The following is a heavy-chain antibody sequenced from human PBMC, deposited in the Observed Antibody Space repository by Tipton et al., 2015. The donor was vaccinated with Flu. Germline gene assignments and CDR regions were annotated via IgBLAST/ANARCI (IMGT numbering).Heavy chain of an antibody. J-gene: IGHJ4*02. CDR1: GDSISSDFY. Sequence: LRLSCAVSGDSISSDFYWAWIRQFPGKGLEWIGTVSRTGSTIYNPSLKSRVTISIDTSKNQFSLNMRSVTAADMAVYYCARADSSSSKHFDYWGQGTLVTVSS. D-gene: IGHD6-13*01. CDR2: VSRTGST. V-gene: IGHV4-38-2*01. CDR3: ARADSSSSKHFDY.